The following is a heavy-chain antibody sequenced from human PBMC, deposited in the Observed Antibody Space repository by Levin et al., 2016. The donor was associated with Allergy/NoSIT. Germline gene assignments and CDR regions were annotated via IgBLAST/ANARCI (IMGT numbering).Heavy chain of an antibody. CDR2: ISGSGGST. CDR1: GFTFSSYA. CDR3: AKDVFGDYGGVEY. V-gene: IGHV3-23*01. Sequence: GESLKISCAASGFTFSSYAMSWVRQAPGKGLEWVSAISGSGGSTYYADSVKGRFTISRDNSKNTLYLQMNSLRAEDTAVYFCAKDVFGDYGGVEYWGQGTLVTVSS. D-gene: IGHD4-17*01. J-gene: IGHJ4*02.